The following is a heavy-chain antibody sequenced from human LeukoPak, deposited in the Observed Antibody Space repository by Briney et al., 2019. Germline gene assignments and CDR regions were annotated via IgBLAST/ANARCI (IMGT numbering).Heavy chain of an antibody. Sequence: GGSLRLSCAASGFTFSSYAMHWVRQAPGKGLEWVSVIFGGGSTYYADSVKGRFIISRDNSKNTLFLQLNSLRAEDTAVYYCARGGTTIFGVVNYYFHYWGQGTLVTVSS. CDR1: GFTFSSYA. V-gene: IGHV3-66*01. D-gene: IGHD3-3*01. J-gene: IGHJ4*02. CDR2: IFGGGST. CDR3: ARGGTTIFGVVNYYFHY.